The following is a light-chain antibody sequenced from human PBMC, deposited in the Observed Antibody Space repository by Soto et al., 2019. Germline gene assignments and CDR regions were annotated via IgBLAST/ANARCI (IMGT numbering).Light chain of an antibody. CDR3: HLSET. J-gene: IGKJ1*01. CDR2: GAS. CDR1: QSVSRSY. Sequence: EIVLTQSSGTLSLSPGDRATLSCRASQSVSRSYLGWYQQKPGQAPRLLMYGASIRAAGVPDRFSGSGSGTEFTLTISRLEPEDFTVYYCHLSETFGQGTKVDIK. V-gene: IGKV3-20*01.